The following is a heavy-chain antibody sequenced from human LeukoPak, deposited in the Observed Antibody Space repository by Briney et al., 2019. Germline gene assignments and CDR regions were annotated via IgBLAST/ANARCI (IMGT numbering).Heavy chain of an antibody. CDR3: AKRGVVIRVILVGFHKEAYYFDS. CDR2: ISGSGGGT. J-gene: IGHJ4*02. Sequence: PGGSLRLSCPVSGITLSNYGMSWVRQVPGKGLEWVAGISGSGGGTNYADSVKGRFTISRDNPKNTLFLQMNNLRAEDTAVYFCAKRGVVIRVILVGFHKEAYYFDSWGQGALVTVSS. CDR1: GITLSNYG. D-gene: IGHD3-22*01. V-gene: IGHV3-23*01.